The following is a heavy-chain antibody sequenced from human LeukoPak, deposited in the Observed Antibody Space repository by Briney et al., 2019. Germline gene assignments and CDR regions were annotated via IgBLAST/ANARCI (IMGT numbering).Heavy chain of an antibody. CDR1: GGSISSDF. Sequence: SETLSLTCTVSGGSISSDFWSWIRHPPGKGLEWIGYISYSGITNYNPSLKSRVTISVDTSKNQFSLRLRSVTAADTAVYFCAGDIAAVNIPGSRLDPWGQGTLVTVSS. CDR3: AGDIAAVNIPGSRLDP. J-gene: IGHJ5*02. D-gene: IGHD6-13*01. V-gene: IGHV4-59*08. CDR2: ISYSGIT.